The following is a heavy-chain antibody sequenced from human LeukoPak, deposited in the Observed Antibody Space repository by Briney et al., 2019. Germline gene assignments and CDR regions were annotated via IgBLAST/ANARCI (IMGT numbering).Heavy chain of an antibody. CDR2: INSDGSNT. Sequence: GGSLRLSCAASGFIFSSYWMDWVRQAPGKGLVWVSRINSDGSNTTYEDSVKGRFTSSRDNAKNTLYLQMKSLRAEDTGVYYCVRFGELHYYYMDVWGKGGTVTICS. V-gene: IGHV3-74*01. D-gene: IGHD3-10*01. J-gene: IGHJ6*03. CDR1: GFIFSSYW. CDR3: VRFGELHYYYMDV.